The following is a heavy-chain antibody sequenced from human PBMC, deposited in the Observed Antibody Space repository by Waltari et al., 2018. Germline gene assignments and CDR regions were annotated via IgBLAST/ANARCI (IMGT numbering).Heavy chain of an antibody. CDR1: GYTFTGYY. CDR2: INPNSGGQ. Sequence: QVQLVQSGAEVKKPGASVKVSCKASGYTFTGYYMHWVRQAPGQGLEWRGGINPNSGGQNYAQKFQGRVTMTRDTSISPASMELSRLRSDDTAVYYCAREGLGVGSGDYWCQGTLVTVSS. D-gene: IGHD3-10*01. CDR3: AREGLGVGSGDY. V-gene: IGHV1-2*02. J-gene: IGHJ4*02.